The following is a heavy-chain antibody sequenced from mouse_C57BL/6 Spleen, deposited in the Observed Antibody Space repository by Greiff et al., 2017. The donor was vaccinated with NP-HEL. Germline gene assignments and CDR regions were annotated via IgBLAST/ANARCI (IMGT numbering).Heavy chain of an antibody. CDR3: ARGLTGTAWFAY. J-gene: IGHJ3*01. CDR1: GFTFSDYG. Sequence: EVHLVESGGGLVKPGGSLKLSCAASGFTFSDYGMHWVRQAPEKGLEWVAYISSGSSTIYYADTVKGRFTISRDNAKNTLFLQMTSRRSEDTAMYYCARGLTGTAWFAYWGQGTLVTVSA. D-gene: IGHD4-1*01. V-gene: IGHV5-17*01. CDR2: ISSGSSTI.